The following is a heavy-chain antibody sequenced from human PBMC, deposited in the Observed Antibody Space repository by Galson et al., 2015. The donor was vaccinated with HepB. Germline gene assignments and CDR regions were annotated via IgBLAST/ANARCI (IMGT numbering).Heavy chain of an antibody. D-gene: IGHD3-16*01. J-gene: IGHJ4*02. CDR3: ARSLPGGWYYFDY. CDR1: GYTFTSYY. V-gene: IGHV1-46*01. CDR2: INPSGGST. Sequence: SVKVSCKASGYTFTSYYMHWVRHAPGQGLEWMGVINPSGGSTNYAQNFQGRVTMTRDTSTTIVYMELTSLKSDDTAVYYCARSLPGGWYYFDYWGQGALVTVSS.